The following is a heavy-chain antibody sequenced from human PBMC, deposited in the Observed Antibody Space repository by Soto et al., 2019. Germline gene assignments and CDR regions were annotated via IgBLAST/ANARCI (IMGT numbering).Heavy chain of an antibody. V-gene: IGHV3-30-3*01. Sequence: GGSLRLSCAASGFTFSTYAMHWVRQAPGKGLEWVAVISYDGSNKYYADSVKGRFTISRDNSKNTLYLQMNSLRAEDTAVYYCARGGYYYDSSGYYYSFDYWGQGTLVTVSS. CDR1: GFTFSTYA. D-gene: IGHD3-22*01. CDR2: ISYDGSNK. CDR3: ARGGYYYDSSGYYYSFDY. J-gene: IGHJ4*02.